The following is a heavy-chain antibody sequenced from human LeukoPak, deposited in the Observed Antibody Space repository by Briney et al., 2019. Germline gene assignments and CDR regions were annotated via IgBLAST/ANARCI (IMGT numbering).Heavy chain of an antibody. D-gene: IGHD2-15*01. CDR3: ARCSGGSCYRPDYGMDV. CDR1: GFTFSSYS. CDR2: ISSSSSYI. V-gene: IGHV3-21*04. J-gene: IGHJ6*02. Sequence: GGSLRLSCAASGFTFSSYSMNWVRQAPGKGLEWVSSISSSSSYIYYADSVKGRFTISRDNAKNSLYLQMNSLRAEDTALYHCARCSGGSCYRPDYGMDVWGQGTTVTVSS.